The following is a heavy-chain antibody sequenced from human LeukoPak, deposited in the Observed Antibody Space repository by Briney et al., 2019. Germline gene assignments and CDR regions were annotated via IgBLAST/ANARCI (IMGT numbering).Heavy chain of an antibody. Sequence: PGRSLRLSCAASGFTFDDYAMHWVRQAPGKGLEWVSGISWNSGSIGYADSVKGRFTISRDNAKNSLYLQMNSLRAEDTALYYCAKSGGLRGYSYGYPDYWGQGTLVTVSS. J-gene: IGHJ4*02. CDR2: ISWNSGSI. CDR3: AKSGGLRGYSYGYPDY. D-gene: IGHD5-18*01. V-gene: IGHV3-9*01. CDR1: GFTFDDYA.